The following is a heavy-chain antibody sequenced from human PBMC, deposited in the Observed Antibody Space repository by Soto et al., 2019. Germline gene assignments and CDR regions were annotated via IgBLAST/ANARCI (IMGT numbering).Heavy chain of an antibody. Sequence: QVQLVQSGAEVKKPGASVKVSCKASGDTFTDYYIHWVRQAPGQGLEWMGTVNPSGGHTTYAQHFLGRMTRTRDTSTSTLYMELTSLTSEDTAVYYCARGGHVVVVPAALDYWGQGPLVTVSS. J-gene: IGHJ4*02. CDR3: ARGGHVVVVPAALDY. V-gene: IGHV1-46*01. CDR2: VNPSGGHT. D-gene: IGHD2-21*02. CDR1: GDTFTDYY.